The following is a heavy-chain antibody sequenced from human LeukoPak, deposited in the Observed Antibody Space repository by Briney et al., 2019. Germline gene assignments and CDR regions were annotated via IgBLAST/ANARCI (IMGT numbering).Heavy chain of an antibody. J-gene: IGHJ6*02. Sequence: SETLSLTCTVSAYSISSGYYWGWIRQPPGKGLEWIGSIYHSGSTYYNPSLKSRVTISVDRSKNQFSLKLSSVTAADTAVYYCARGGHRDYYGMDVWGQGTTVTVSS. CDR3: ARGGHRDYYGMDV. CDR2: IYHSGST. V-gene: IGHV4-38-2*02. CDR1: AYSISSGYY. D-gene: IGHD3-10*01.